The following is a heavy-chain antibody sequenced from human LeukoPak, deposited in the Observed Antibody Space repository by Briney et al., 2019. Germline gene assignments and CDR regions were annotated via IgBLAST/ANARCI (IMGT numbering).Heavy chain of an antibody. Sequence: GSLRLSCAASGFTVSSNYMSWVRQPPGKGPEWIGEINHSGSTNYNPSLKSRVTISVDTSKNQFSLKLSSVTAADTAVYYCARAPHYDFWSGYSYYFDYWGQGTLVTVSS. V-gene: IGHV4-34*01. CDR2: INHSGST. CDR3: ARAPHYDFWSGYSYYFDY. CDR1: GFTVSSNY. J-gene: IGHJ4*02. D-gene: IGHD3-3*01.